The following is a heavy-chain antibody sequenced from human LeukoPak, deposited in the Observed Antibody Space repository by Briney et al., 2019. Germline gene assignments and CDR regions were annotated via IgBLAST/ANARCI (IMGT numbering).Heavy chain of an antibody. CDR3: ARSNFGGNVHFDY. CDR1: GYSFTSYD. D-gene: IGHD4-23*01. Sequence: ASVKVSCKASGYSFTSYDINWVRQATGQGLEWIGWMNPNSGDADDTQKFKGRVTFTRDTSTRTAYMEVNSLGSEDTAVYYCARSNFGGNVHFDYWGQGTLVTVSS. J-gene: IGHJ4*02. CDR2: MNPNSGDA. V-gene: IGHV1-8*02.